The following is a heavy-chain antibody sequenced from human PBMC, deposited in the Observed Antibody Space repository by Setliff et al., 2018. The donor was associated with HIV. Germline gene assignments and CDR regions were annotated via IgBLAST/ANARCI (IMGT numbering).Heavy chain of an antibody. V-gene: IGHV4-61*01. J-gene: IGHJ6*03. CDR1: GDSVSSASYY. CDR3: ASEAWTSYRSSSGYYYYYMDV. D-gene: IGHD6-6*01. Sequence: ASETLSLTCTVSGDSVSSASYYWSWIRQPPGKGLEWIGYIYYSGTTKYNPSLKSRVTISVDTSKNQFSLKLSSVTAADTAAYYCASEAWTSYRSSSGYYYYYMDVWGKGTTVTVSS. CDR2: IYYSGTT.